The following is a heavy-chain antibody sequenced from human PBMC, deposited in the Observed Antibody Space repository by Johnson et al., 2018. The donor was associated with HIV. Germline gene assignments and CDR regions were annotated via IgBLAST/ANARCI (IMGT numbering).Heavy chain of an antibody. V-gene: IGHV3-11*04. D-gene: IGHD3-3*01. CDR3: ARDGGRYYDVWSGRGDAFDI. Sequence: VQLVESGGGVVQPGGSLRLSCAASGFTFSDYYMSWIRQAPGKGLEWVSYISSSGSTIYYADSVKGRFTISRDNAKNSLYLQMNSLRAEDTAVYYCARDGGRYYDVWSGRGDAFDIWGQGTMVTVSS. CDR2: ISSSGSTI. J-gene: IGHJ3*02. CDR1: GFTFSDYY.